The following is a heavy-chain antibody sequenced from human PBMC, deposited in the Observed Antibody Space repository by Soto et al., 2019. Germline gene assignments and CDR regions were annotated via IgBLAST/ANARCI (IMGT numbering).Heavy chain of an antibody. CDR2: ISKSGATT. D-gene: IGHD3-16*01. Sequence: VQLLESGGGFIKPGESLRLSCTASGFAFRNHGMTWVRQAPGKGLEWISTISKSGATTYYADSVRGRFTISRDNSKSTLYLQMNSLRAEDTALYYCAKNQWGNAFDIWGQGTMLTVSS. CDR3: AKNQWGNAFDI. J-gene: IGHJ3*02. CDR1: GFAFRNHG. V-gene: IGHV3-23*01.